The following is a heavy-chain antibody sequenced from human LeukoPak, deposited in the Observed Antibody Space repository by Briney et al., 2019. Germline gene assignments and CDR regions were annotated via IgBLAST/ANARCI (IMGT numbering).Heavy chain of an antibody. CDR1: GFTFSKYA. J-gene: IGHJ4*02. V-gene: IGHV3-23*01. Sequence: PGGCLRVSCAASGFTFSKYAMTWVRQAPGKGLEWVSGISVSGGSTNYADSVKGRFTISRDNSKNTLYLQMNSLRAEDTGVYYCAKSNYFDSGGYYFFDYWGQGTLVSVSS. D-gene: IGHD3-22*01. CDR3: AKSNYFDSGGYYFFDY. CDR2: ISVSGGST.